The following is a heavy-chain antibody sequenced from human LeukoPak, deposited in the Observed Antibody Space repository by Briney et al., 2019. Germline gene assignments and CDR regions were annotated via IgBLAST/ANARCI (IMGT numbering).Heavy chain of an antibody. CDR2: IIPIFGTA. D-gene: IGHD3-3*01. Sequence: ASVKVSCKASGGTFSSYAISWVRQAPGQGLEWMGGIIPIFGTANYAQKFQGRVTITADESTSTAYMELSSLRAEDTAVYYCAREGPRGNYQFDYWGQGTLVTVSS. CDR1: GGTFSSYA. J-gene: IGHJ4*02. V-gene: IGHV1-69*13. CDR3: AREGPRGNYQFDY.